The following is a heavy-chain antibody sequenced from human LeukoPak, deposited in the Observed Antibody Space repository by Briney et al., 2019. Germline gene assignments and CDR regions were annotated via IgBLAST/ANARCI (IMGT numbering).Heavy chain of an antibody. Sequence: SETLSLTCTVSGGSISSGSYYWSWIRQPAGKGLEWIGRIYTSGSTNYSPSLKSRVTISVDTSKNQFSLKLSSVTAADTAVYYCARHNKYYYGSGSPYNWFDPWGQGTLVTVSS. V-gene: IGHV4-61*02. D-gene: IGHD3-10*01. J-gene: IGHJ5*02. CDR1: GGSISSGSYY. CDR2: IYTSGST. CDR3: ARHNKYYYGSGSPYNWFDP.